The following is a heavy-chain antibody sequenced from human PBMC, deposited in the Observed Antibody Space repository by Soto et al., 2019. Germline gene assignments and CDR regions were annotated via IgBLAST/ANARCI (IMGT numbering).Heavy chain of an antibody. Sequence: SETLSLTCTVSGGSISSSSYYWGWIRQPPGKGLEWIGSIYYSGSTYYNPSLKSRVTISVDTSKNQFSLKLSSVTAADTAVYYCARHADGGIDSGYDRLDYYYYYYMDVWGKGTTVTVSS. CDR2: IYYSGST. D-gene: IGHD5-12*01. J-gene: IGHJ6*03. CDR3: ARHADGGIDSGYDRLDYYYYYYMDV. CDR1: GGSISSSSYY. V-gene: IGHV4-39*01.